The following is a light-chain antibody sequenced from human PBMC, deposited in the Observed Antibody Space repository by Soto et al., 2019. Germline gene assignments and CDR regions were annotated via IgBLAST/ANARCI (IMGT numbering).Light chain of an antibody. Sequence: QSVLTQPASVSGSPGQSITISCTGTSSDVGSYNLVSWYQQHTGKAPKLMIYEGSKRPSGVSNRFSGSKSGNTASLTISGLQAEDEADYYCCSYAGSSTFAVFGGGTKLTVL. J-gene: IGLJ3*02. CDR3: CSYAGSSTFAV. CDR2: EGS. CDR1: SSDVGSYNL. V-gene: IGLV2-23*03.